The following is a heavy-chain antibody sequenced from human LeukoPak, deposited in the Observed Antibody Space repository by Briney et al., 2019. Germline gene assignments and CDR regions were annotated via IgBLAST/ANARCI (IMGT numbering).Heavy chain of an antibody. Sequence: SETLSLTCAVSGYSISSGYYWGWIRQPPGKGLDWIGSIYHSGSTYYNPSLKSRVTISVDTSKNQFSLNLTSVTAADTAVYYCARDRGVRGEEDYGGQGTLVTVSS. CDR1: GYSISSGYY. V-gene: IGHV4-38-2*01. D-gene: IGHD3-10*01. CDR2: IYHSGST. CDR3: ARDRGVRGEEDY. J-gene: IGHJ4*02.